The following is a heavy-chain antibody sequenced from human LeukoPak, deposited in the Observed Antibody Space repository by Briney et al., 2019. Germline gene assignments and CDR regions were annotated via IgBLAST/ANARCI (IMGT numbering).Heavy chain of an antibody. J-gene: IGHJ4*02. Sequence: GGSLRLSCAASGFTFSSSWMNWVRQAPGKGLEWVADIKQDGSEKYYVDSVKGRFTISRDNAKNSLYLQMNTLRAEDTAVYYCASLDYWGQGTLVTVSS. CDR3: ASLDY. CDR2: IKQDGSEK. CDR1: GFTFSSSW. V-gene: IGHV3-7*01.